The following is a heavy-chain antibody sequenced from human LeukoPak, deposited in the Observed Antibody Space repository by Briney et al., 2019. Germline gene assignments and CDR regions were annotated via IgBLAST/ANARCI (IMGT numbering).Heavy chain of an antibody. V-gene: IGHV3-49*03. J-gene: IGHJ4*02. CDR3: IRGGANSPFDY. CDR2: IRSKTYGGTT. Sequence: GGSLRLSCTASGFTFGDYTVTWFRQAQGKGLEWVGFIRSKTYGGTTEDAASVKGRFTISRDDSKSIAYLQMNSLKTEDTAVYYCIRGGANSPFDYWGQGTLVTVSS. D-gene: IGHD3-16*01. CDR1: GFTFGDYT.